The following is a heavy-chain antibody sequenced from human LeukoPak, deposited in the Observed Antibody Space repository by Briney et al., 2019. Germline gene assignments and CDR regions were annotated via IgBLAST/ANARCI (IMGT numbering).Heavy chain of an antibody. CDR3: ARDNGSGPDDAFDI. V-gene: IGHV4-59*01. J-gene: IGHJ3*02. D-gene: IGHD3-10*01. CDR2: IYYSGST. Sequence: SETLSLTCTVSGGSISSYYWSWIRQPPGKGLEWIGYIYYSGSTNYNPSLKSRVTISVDTSKNQFSLKLSSVTAADTAVYYCARDNGSGPDDAFDIWGQRTMVTVSS. CDR1: GGSISSYY.